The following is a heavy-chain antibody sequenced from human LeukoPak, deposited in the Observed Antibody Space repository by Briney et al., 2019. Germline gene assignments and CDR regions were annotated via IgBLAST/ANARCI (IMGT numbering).Heavy chain of an antibody. CDR3: ARDAYYYDSSGYYY. CDR1: GFTFSNAW. Sequence: GSLRLSCAAPGFTFSNAWMSWVRQAPGKGLEWIGEIYHSGSTNYNPSLKSRVTISVDKSKNQFSLKLSSVTAADTAVYYCARDAYYYDSSGYYYWGQGTLVTVSS. CDR2: IYHSGST. D-gene: IGHD3-22*01. J-gene: IGHJ4*02. V-gene: IGHV4-4*02.